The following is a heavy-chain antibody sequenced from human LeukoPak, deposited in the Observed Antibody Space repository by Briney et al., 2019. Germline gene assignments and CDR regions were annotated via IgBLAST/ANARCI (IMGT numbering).Heavy chain of an antibody. J-gene: IGHJ3*02. CDR1: GFTFSSYW. CDR2: INSDGSNT. D-gene: IGHD4-23*01. CDR3: ATGNSHAFDI. Sequence: GGSLRLSCAASGFTFSSYWMHWVRQAPGKGLVWVSCINSDGSNTRYADSVKGRFTISRDNAKNTLYLQMNSLRVEDTAVYYCATGNSHAFDISGQGTMVTGSS. V-gene: IGHV3-74*01.